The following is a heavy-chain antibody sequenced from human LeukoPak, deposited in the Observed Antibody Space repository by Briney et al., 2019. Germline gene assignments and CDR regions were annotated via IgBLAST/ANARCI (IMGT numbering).Heavy chain of an antibody. D-gene: IGHD5-18*01. V-gene: IGHV1-8*01. CDR3: ARAPRQLSYYYGLDV. Sequence: ASVRVSCKASGYTFTGYEIMWVRQAPGQGLEWMGWMNPNSGDTGYAQKFQGRVTMNRDTSKSTAYMDLSNLRSEDTAVYYCARAPRQLSYYYGLDVWGQGTTVTVSS. CDR2: MNPNSGDT. CDR1: GYTFTGYE. J-gene: IGHJ6*02.